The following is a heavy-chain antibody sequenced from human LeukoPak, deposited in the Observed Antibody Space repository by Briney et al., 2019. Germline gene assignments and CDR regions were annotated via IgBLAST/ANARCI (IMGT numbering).Heavy chain of an antibody. CDR1: GGTFSSYA. V-gene: IGHV1-69*04. J-gene: IGHJ6*02. Sequence: ASAKVSCKASGGTFSSYAISWVRQAPGQGLEWMGRIIPILGIANYAQKFQGRVTITADKSTSTAYMELSSLRSEDTAVYYCARQDIVVVPAAIVYYYYGMDVWGQGTTVTVSS. D-gene: IGHD2-2*01. CDR3: ARQDIVVVPAAIVYYYYGMDV. CDR2: IIPILGIA.